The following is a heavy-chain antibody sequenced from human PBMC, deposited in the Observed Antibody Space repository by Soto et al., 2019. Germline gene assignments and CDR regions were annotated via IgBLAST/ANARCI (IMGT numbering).Heavy chain of an antibody. CDR3: ARAGTYYYSYGMDV. V-gene: IGHV1-8*01. J-gene: IGHJ6*02. CDR1: GYTFTRYD. CDR2: MNPNSGTT. Sequence: ASVKVSCKASGYTFTRYDINWVRQATGQGLECMGRMNPNSGTTGYAQQFQARVTMTRNTSISTAYMELTSMRSEDRAVYYCARAGTYYYSYGMDVWGQGTTVTVSS.